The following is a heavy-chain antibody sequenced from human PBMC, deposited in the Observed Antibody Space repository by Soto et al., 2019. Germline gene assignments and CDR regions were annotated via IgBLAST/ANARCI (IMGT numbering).Heavy chain of an antibody. V-gene: IGHV1-8*01. D-gene: IGHD3-16*02. Sequence: QVQLVQSGAEVKKPGDSVKVSCKTSGYSFYNNDINWVRQATGQGLEWMGWMNPGSGKAGYAHKFPGRVTMNRNASISTAYMELSSLRSDDTGVYYCARMASAGSLNWFDPWGQGTLVSVSS. J-gene: IGHJ5*02. CDR2: MNPGSGKA. CDR1: GYSFYNND. CDR3: ARMASAGSLNWFDP.